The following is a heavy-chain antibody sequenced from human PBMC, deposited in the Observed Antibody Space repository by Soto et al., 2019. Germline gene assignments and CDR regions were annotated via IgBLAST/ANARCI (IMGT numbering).Heavy chain of an antibody. CDR1: GDTVTKYG. CDR3: ASATSIAVAGKET. D-gene: IGHD6-19*01. V-gene: IGHV1-18*01. Sequence: QVQLVQSGGEVKKPGASVKVSCKASGDTVTKYGISWVRQAPGQGLEWLGWISFYNGHTNYALKFQDRITFTTDTSTRTASMELRSLTSDDTGVYYCASATSIAVAGKETWGQGTLVTVSS. CDR2: ISFYNGHT. J-gene: IGHJ4*02.